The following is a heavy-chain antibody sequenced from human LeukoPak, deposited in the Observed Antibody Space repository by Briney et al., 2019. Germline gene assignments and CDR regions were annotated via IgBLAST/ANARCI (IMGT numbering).Heavy chain of an antibody. Sequence: GGSPRLSCVASGFTFKDYVMNWVRQAPGKGLEWLATIYGSGVSISYADSVKGRFTISRDNSNNTLYLQMNSLRAADTAMYYCAKDLGWELPTEAYWGQGILVTVSS. CDR1: GFTFKDYV. CDR2: IYGSGVSI. V-gene: IGHV3-23*01. D-gene: IGHD1-26*01. CDR3: AKDLGWELPTEAY. J-gene: IGHJ4*02.